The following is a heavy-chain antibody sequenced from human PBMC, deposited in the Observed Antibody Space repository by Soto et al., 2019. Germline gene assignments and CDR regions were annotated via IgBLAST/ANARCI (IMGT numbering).Heavy chain of an antibody. CDR2: INPSGATT. V-gene: IGHV1-46*03. CDR1: VYTFINYH. D-gene: IGHD7-27*01. J-gene: IGHJ4*02. CDR3: ARAEDWGIHDY. Sequence: HVQLVQSGPEVKKPVASVRISCKTSVYTFINYHIHWVRQAPGQGLECMGIINPSGATTTYAQRFQDRVIMTRDIPTSTVYMELSSLSSEDTAVYYCARAEDWGIHDYWGQGTLVTVSS.